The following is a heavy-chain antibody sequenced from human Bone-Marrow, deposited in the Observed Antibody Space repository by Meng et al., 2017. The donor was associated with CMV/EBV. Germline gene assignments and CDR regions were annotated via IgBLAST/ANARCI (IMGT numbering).Heavy chain of an antibody. CDR2: MNPNTGGT. J-gene: IGHJ5*02. V-gene: IGHV1-2*02. CDR3: ARVPQYDSSGYYSP. D-gene: IGHD3-22*01. CDR1: GYTFTSYD. Sequence: ASVKVSCKASGYTFTSYDINWVRQATGQGLEWMGWMNPNTGGTNYAQKFQGRVTMTRDTSIRTAYMELSTLRSYDTAVYYCARVPQYDSSGYYSPWGQGTLVTVSS.